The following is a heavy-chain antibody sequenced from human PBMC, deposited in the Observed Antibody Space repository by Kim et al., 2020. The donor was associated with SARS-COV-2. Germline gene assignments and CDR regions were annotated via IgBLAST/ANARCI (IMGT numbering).Heavy chain of an antibody. D-gene: IGHD2-15*01. CDR2: IYYSGST. Sequence: SETLSLTCTVSGGSISSGGYYWSWIRQHPGKGLEWIGYIYYSGSTYYNPSLKSRVTISVDTSKNQFSLKLSSVTAADTAVYYCARDSLARWSPRSWYFDLWGRGTLAT. V-gene: IGHV4-31*03. J-gene: IGHJ2*01. CDR1: GGSISSGGYY. CDR3: ARDSLARWSPRSWYFDL.